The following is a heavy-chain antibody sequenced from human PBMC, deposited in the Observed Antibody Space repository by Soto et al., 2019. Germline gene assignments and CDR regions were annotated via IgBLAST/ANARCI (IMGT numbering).Heavy chain of an antibody. V-gene: IGHV3-20*04. Sequence: EVQLVESGGGVVRPGGSLRLSCAASGFTFDDYGMSWVRQAPGKGLEWVSGINWNGGSIFYADSVKGRFTISRDNAKNSLYLQMNSLRAEDTALYYCASDPPYYYGSGSYWFDPWGQGTLVTVSS. CDR3: ASDPPYYYGSGSYWFDP. J-gene: IGHJ5*02. CDR2: INWNGGSI. D-gene: IGHD3-10*01. CDR1: GFTFDDYG.